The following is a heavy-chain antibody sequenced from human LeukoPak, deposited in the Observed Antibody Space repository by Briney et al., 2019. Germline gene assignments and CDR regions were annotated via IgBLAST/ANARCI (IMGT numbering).Heavy chain of an antibody. CDR3: AKDGRVYSYGPYYFDY. CDR2: FCADGST. Sequence: PGGSLRLSCAASGFTVSNNCMNWVRQAPGKGLEWVSVFCADGSTYYADSVKGRFTISRDIAKNTLFLHMNSLRAEDTAVYYCAKDGRVYSYGPYYFDYWGQGTLVTVSP. D-gene: IGHD5-18*01. CDR1: GFTVSNNC. J-gene: IGHJ4*02. V-gene: IGHV3-53*01.